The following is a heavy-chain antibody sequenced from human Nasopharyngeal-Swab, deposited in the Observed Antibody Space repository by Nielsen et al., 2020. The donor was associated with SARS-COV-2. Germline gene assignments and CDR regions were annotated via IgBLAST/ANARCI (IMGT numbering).Heavy chain of an antibody. V-gene: IGHV3-23*01. Sequence: VRQAPGKGLEWVSAISGSGGSTYYADSVKGRFTISRDNSKNTLYLQMNSLRAEDTAVYYCAKERAWGQWLVRYYFDYWGQGTLVTVSS. CDR2: ISGSGGST. CDR3: AKERAWGQWLVRYYFDY. J-gene: IGHJ4*02. D-gene: IGHD6-19*01.